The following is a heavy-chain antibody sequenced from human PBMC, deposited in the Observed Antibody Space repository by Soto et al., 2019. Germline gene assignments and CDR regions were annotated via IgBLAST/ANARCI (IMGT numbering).Heavy chain of an antibody. V-gene: IGHV1-8*01. J-gene: IGHJ4*02. CDR3: ARTRPDYGDYAEDDY. D-gene: IGHD4-17*01. CDR2: MNPNSGNT. Sequence: ASVKVSCKASGYTFTSYDINWVRQATGQGLEWMGGMNPNSGNTGYAQKFQGRVTMTRNTSISTAYMELSSLRSEDTAVYYCARTRPDYGDYAEDDYWGQGTLVTVSS. CDR1: GYTFTSYD.